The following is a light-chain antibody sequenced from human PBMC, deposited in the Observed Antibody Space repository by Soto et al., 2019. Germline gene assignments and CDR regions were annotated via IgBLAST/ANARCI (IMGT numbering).Light chain of an antibody. CDR1: QNINNY. CDR2: AAS. J-gene: IGKJ1*01. V-gene: IGKV1-39*01. Sequence: DVQMTQSPSTLSASVGDRVTITCRASQNINNYLSWYQQRPGKAPKLLIYAASSLQSGVPSRFSGSGSGTDFSLTISSLQPEDFATYYCQQSYSTPRTFGQGTKVDIK. CDR3: QQSYSTPRT.